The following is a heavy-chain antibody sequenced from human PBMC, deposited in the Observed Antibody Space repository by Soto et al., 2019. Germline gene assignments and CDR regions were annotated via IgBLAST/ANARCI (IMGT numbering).Heavy chain of an antibody. D-gene: IGHD3-10*01. V-gene: IGHV1-18*01. CDR3: ARHLVGFGELLVYYYYMDV. CDR1: GYTFTSYG. J-gene: IGHJ6*03. CDR2: ISAYNGNT. Sequence: ASVKVSCKASGYTFTSYGISWVRQAPGQGLEWMGWISAYNGNTNYAQKLQGRVTMTTDTSTSTAYMELRSLRSDDTAVYYCARHLVGFGELLVYYYYMDVWGKGTTVTVSS.